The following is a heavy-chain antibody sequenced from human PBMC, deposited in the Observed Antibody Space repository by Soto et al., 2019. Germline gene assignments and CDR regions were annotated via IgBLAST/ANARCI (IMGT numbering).Heavy chain of an antibody. CDR3: VRRVSGNYDY. Sequence: EVQLAESGGGMVQPGGSLRLSCVASGFTFSSYDMHWVRQAPGKGLEYVSSISSNVGTTYYGNSVKGRFTISRDNSKNTLYFQMGSVRAEDMAVYYCVRRVSGNYDYWGQGTLVTVSS. D-gene: IGHD1-7*01. V-gene: IGHV3-64*01. J-gene: IGHJ4*02. CDR2: ISSNVGTT. CDR1: GFTFSSYD.